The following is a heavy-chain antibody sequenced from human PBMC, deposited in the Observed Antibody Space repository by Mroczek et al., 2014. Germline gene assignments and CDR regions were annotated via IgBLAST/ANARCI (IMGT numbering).Heavy chain of an antibody. D-gene: IGHD6-19*01. J-gene: IGHJ4*02. V-gene: IGHV3-48*01. CDR1: GFTFSSYS. CDR3: ARQWLALGCFDY. CDR2: ISSSSSTI. Sequence: VQLVESGGGLVQPGGSLRLSCAASGFTFSSYSMNWVRQAPGKGAGVGFHTISSSSSTIYYADSVKGRFTISRDNAKNSLYLQMNSLRAEDTAVYYCARQWLALGCFDYWGQGTLVTVSS.